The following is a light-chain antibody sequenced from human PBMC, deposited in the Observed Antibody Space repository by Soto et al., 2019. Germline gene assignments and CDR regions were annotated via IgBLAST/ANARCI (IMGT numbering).Light chain of an antibody. V-gene: IGKV1-5*03. CDR1: QTISSW. CDR3: QHYNSYSEA. CDR2: KAA. J-gene: IGKJ1*01. Sequence: DIQMTQSPSTLSGSVGDRVTITCRASQTISSWLAWYQQKPGKAPKLLIYKAATLKSGVPSRLSGSGSGTEFTLTISSLQPDDFATYYCQHYNSYSEAFGQGTKLDIK.